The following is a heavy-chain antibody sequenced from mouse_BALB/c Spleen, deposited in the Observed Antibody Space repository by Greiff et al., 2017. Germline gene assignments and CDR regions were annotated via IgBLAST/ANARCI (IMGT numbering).Heavy chain of an antibody. CDR3: ASTGTDAMDY. V-gene: IGHV14-3*02. CDR2: IDPANGNT. D-gene: IGHD4-1*02. Sequence: EVKLMESGAELVKPGASVKLSCTASGFNIKDTYMHWVKQRPEQGLEWIGRIDPANGNTKYDPKFQGKATITADTSSNTAYLQLSSLTSEDTAVYYCASTGTDAMDYWGQGTSVTVSS. J-gene: IGHJ4*01. CDR1: GFNIKDTY.